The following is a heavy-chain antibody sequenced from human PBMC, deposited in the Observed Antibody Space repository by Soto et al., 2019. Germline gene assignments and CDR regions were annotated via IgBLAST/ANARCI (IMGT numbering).Heavy chain of an antibody. CDR3: ARDLTYYYDSSGYYGAFDI. V-gene: IGHV3-7*03. J-gene: IGHJ3*02. D-gene: IGHD3-22*01. Sequence: LRLSCAASGFTFSSYWMSWVRQAPGKGLEWVANIKQDGSEKYYVDSVKGRFTISRDNAKNSLYLQMNSLRAEDTAVYYCARDLTYYYDSSGYYGAFDIWGQGTMVTVSS. CDR2: IKQDGSEK. CDR1: GFTFSSYW.